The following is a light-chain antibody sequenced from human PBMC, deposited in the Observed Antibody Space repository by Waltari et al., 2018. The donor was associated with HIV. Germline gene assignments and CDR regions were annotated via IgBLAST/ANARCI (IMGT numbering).Light chain of an antibody. V-gene: IGLV3-21*02. CDR3: QVWDSSSHHWV. J-gene: IGLJ3*02. Sequence: YVLTQPPSVSVAPWQTARITCGGNHIGSKSVHSYLQKPGQAPVVVVYHDSGRPSGIPERFSGSNSGNTATLTLSRVEAGDEADYYCQVWDSSSHHWVFGGGTKLTVL. CDR1: HIGSKS. CDR2: HDS.